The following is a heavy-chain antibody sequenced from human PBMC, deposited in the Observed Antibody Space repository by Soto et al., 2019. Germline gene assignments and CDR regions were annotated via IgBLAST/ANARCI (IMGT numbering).Heavy chain of an antibody. CDR1: GFTFTNYA. D-gene: IGHD3-22*01. CDR2: ISARSDYT. V-gene: IGHV3-23*01. J-gene: IGHJ4*02. Sequence: EVQMLEFGGGLVQPGGSLRLSCAASGFTFTNYAMTWVRQAPGKGLEWVSSISARSDYTSYTDSVKGRFTISRDNSENTLWLQMNSLRAEDTAVYYCAKVDSSGYYRPSDYWGQGTLVTVSS. CDR3: AKVDSSGYYRPSDY.